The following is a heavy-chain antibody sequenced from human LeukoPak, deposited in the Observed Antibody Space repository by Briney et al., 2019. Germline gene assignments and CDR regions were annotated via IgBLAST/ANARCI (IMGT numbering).Heavy chain of an antibody. CDR1: GYTFTGYY. V-gene: IGHV1-2*02. Sequence: ASVKVSCKASGYTFTGYYMHWVRQAPGQGLEWMGWINPNSGGTNYAQKFQGRVTMTRDTSISTAYMELSRLRSDDTAVYYCARAPFYYYDSSGSNWFDPWGQGTLVTVSS. D-gene: IGHD3-22*01. J-gene: IGHJ5*02. CDR3: ARAPFYYYDSSGSNWFDP. CDR2: INPNSGGT.